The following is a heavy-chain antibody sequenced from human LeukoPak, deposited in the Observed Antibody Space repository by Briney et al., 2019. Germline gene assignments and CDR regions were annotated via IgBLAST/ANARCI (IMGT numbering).Heavy chain of an antibody. CDR1: GFTVSSNY. Sequence: PGGSLRLSCAASGFTVSSNYMSWVRQAPGKGLEWVSAISGSGAGIYYADSVKGRFTISRDNSKNTLYLQMNSLRAEDTAVYYCAKFDYGFDYWGQGTLITVSS. J-gene: IGHJ4*02. D-gene: IGHD4/OR15-4a*01. CDR2: ISGSGAGI. CDR3: AKFDYGFDY. V-gene: IGHV3-23*01.